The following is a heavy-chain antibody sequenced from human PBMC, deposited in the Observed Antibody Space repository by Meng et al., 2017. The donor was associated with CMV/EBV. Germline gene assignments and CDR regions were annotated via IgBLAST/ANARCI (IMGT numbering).Heavy chain of an antibody. CDR1: GFTCSDYG. Sequence: WAGSGFTCSDYGMHWVRQAPGKGVERMALIAYDGNNKKYADSVKGRFTISRDNSKNTLYLQMNSLRAEDTAVYYCAKTTEYSYGYFDYWGQGTLVTVSS. CDR2: IAYDGNNK. V-gene: IGHV3-30*18. D-gene: IGHD5-18*01. J-gene: IGHJ4*02. CDR3: AKTTEYSYGYFDY.